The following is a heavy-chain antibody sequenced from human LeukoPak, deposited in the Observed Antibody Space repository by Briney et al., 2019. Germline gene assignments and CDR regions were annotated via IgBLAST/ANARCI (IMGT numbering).Heavy chain of an antibody. J-gene: IGHJ4*02. D-gene: IGHD4-17*01. CDR3: ARGRQGDYAYY. CDR1: GFTVSSNY. CDR2: ISSSSSYI. Sequence: GGSLRLSCAASGFTVSSNYMSWVRQAPGKGLEWVSSISSSSSYIYYADSVKGRFTISRDNAKNSLYLQMNSLRAEDTAVYYCARGRQGDYAYYWGQGTLVTVSS. V-gene: IGHV3-21*01.